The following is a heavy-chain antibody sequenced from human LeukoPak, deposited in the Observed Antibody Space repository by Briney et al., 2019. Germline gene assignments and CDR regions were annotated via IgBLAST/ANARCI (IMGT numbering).Heavy chain of an antibody. Sequence: ASVKVSCKASGYTFTSYDINWVRQATGQGLEWMGWMNPNSGNTGYAQKFQGRVTMTRNTSISTAYMELSSLRSEDTAVYYCATRRNYYDSSGYYPVEIDYWGQGTLVTVSS. CDR1: GYTFTSYD. V-gene: IGHV1-8*01. CDR3: ATRRNYYDSSGYYPVEIDY. CDR2: MNPNSGNT. D-gene: IGHD3-22*01. J-gene: IGHJ4*02.